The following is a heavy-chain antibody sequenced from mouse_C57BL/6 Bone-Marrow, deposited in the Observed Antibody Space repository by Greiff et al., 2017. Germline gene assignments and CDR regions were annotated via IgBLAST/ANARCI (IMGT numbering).Heavy chain of an antibody. V-gene: IGHV1-81*01. Sequence: QVQLQQSGAELARPGASVKLSCKASGYTFASYGISWVKQRTEQGLEWVGEIYPRSGNTYYPEKVKGTATLTADKSSSTAYMELRSLTSEDSAVYFCARWGYYYGRGWGQGTTLTVSS. CDR1: GYTFASYG. D-gene: IGHD1-1*01. J-gene: IGHJ2*01. CDR3: ARWGYYYGRG. CDR2: IYPRSGNT.